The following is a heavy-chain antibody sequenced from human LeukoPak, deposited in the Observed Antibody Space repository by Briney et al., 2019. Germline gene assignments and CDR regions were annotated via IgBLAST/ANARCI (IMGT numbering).Heavy chain of an antibody. J-gene: IGHJ6*02. D-gene: IGHD7-27*01. V-gene: IGHV3-53*01. CDR1: GFTVSSSY. Sequence: PGGSLRLSCAASGFTVSSSYMYWVRQAPGKGLEWVSFFYRGETTYYAESVRGRFTISRDNSKNTLYLQMNSLRAEDTAVYYCASMTLTGTYYYYYGMDVWGQGTTVTVSS. CDR2: FYRGETT. CDR3: ASMTLTGTYYYYYGMDV.